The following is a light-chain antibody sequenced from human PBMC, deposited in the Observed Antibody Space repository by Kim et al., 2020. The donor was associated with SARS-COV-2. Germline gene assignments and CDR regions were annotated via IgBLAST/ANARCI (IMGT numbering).Light chain of an antibody. Sequence: PEQAARITASGKALQTVYAYLHRQKPGPAPVVVIYKGSERPSGIPERFSGSSSGTTVTLTISGVQAEDEADYYCQSADSSATYVVFGGGTQLTVL. CDR3: QSADSSATYVV. J-gene: IGLJ2*01. CDR2: KGS. V-gene: IGLV3-25*03. CDR1: ALQTVY.